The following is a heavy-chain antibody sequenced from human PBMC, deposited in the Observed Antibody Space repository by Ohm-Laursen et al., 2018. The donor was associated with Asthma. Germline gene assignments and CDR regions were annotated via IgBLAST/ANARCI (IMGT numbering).Heavy chain of an antibody. J-gene: IGHJ4*02. Sequence: SDTLSLTCAASGDKFSAYYFSWIRQLPGQGLEWIGQITHAGYANYKASLESRVTISVDTSKEQFSLNVNSVTDADTAVYYCARGTFYYESTGYYFFDHWGQGALVTVSS. CDR3: ARGTFYYESTGYYFFDH. V-gene: IGHV4-34*01. CDR2: ITHAGYA. D-gene: IGHD3-22*01. CDR1: GDKFSAYY.